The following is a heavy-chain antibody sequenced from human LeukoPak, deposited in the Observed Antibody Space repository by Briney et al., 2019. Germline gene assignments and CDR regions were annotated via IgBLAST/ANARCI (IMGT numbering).Heavy chain of an antibody. V-gene: IGHV3-30*18. CDR3: AKDRSTVTTYYYYYGMDV. Sequence: GGSLRLSCAASGFTFSSYGMHWVRQAPGKGLEWVAVISYDGSNKYYADSVKGRFTISRDNSKNTLYLQMSSLRAEDTAVYYCAKDRSTVTTYYYYYGMDVWGQGTTVTVSS. D-gene: IGHD4-17*01. CDR2: ISYDGSNK. J-gene: IGHJ6*02. CDR1: GFTFSSYG.